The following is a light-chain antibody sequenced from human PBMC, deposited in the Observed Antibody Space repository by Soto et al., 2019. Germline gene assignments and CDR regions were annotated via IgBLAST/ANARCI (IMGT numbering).Light chain of an antibody. V-gene: IGLV1-40*01. Sequence: QSVLTQPPSLSGAPGQRVTISCTGSGSNIGAPYDVHWYQHLPGTAPKLLIYGSTNRPSGVPGRFSGSKSGTSASLAITGLQAEDEADYYCALFMGNGISVFGTGTKVTVL. CDR2: GST. CDR3: ALFMGNGISV. CDR1: GSNIGAPYD. J-gene: IGLJ1*01.